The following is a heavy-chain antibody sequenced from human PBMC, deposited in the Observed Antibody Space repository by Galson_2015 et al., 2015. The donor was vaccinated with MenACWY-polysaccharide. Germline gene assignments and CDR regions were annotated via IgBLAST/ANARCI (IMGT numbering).Heavy chain of an antibody. CDR1: GYTFTGYY. Sequence: SVKVSCKASGYTFTGYYIHWVRQAPGQGLEWLGWLNPNSGGTNYAQKFQGWIRMTRDTSISAAYMELSGLRSDGTAVFFCARGGRNEYQHSRDSAYYFDYWGQGTLVTVSS. D-gene: IGHD3-22*01. CDR2: LNPNSGGT. V-gene: IGHV1-2*04. CDR3: ARGGRNEYQHSRDSAYYFDY. J-gene: IGHJ4*02.